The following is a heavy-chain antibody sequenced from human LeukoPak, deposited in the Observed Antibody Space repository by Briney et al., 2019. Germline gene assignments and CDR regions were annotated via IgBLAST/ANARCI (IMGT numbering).Heavy chain of an antibody. V-gene: IGHV3-30-3*01. J-gene: IGHJ4*02. CDR1: GFTFSSYA. Sequence: PGRSLRLSCAASGFTFSSYAMHWVRQAPGKGLEWVAVISYDGSNKYYADSVKGRFTISRDNSKNTLYLQMNSLRAEDTAVYYCAKGGITIFGVVTLYYFDYWGQGTLVTISS. CDR2: ISYDGSNK. CDR3: AKGGITIFGVVTLYYFDY. D-gene: IGHD3-3*01.